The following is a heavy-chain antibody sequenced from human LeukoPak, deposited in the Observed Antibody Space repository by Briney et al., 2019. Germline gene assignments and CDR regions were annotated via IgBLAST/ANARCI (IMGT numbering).Heavy chain of an antibody. CDR2: INAGNGNT. CDR3: ARVYAGYCSGGSCYSDYFEY. J-gene: IGHJ4*02. Sequence: ASVKVSCKASGYTFTSYAMHWVRQAPGQRLEWMGWINAGNGNTKYSQKFQGRVTITRDTSASTAYMELSSLRSEDTAVYYCARVYAGYCSGGSCYSDYFEYWGQGTLVTVSS. D-gene: IGHD2-15*01. V-gene: IGHV1-3*01. CDR1: GYTFTSYA.